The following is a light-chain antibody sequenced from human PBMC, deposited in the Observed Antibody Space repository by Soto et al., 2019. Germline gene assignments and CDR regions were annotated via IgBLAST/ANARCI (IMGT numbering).Light chain of an antibody. V-gene: IGLV2-14*02. CDR2: EGS. CDR1: NSDVGNYNL. CDR3: FSFTTTSTHV. Sequence: QSALTQPASVSGSPGQSITISCTGTNSDVGNYNLVSWYQQHPGKAPKLIIYEGSKRPSGVSDRFSGSKSGDTASLTISGLQVEDEAEYFCFSFTTTSTHVFGTGTKVTVL. J-gene: IGLJ1*01.